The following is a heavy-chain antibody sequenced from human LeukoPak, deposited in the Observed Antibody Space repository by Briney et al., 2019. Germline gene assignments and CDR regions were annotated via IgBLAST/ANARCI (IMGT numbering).Heavy chain of an antibody. D-gene: IGHD3-22*01. J-gene: IGHJ4*02. Sequence: SVKVSCKASGYTFTSYYMHWVRQAPGQGLEWMGGIIPILGTAKYPQRFQGRVTITADEITSTAYMELSSLTSEDTAVYYCASNTKYYEGSGHYVFDFWGQGTLVSVSS. CDR2: IIPILGTA. V-gene: IGHV1-69*13. CDR3: ASNTKYYEGSGHYVFDF. CDR1: GYTFTSYY.